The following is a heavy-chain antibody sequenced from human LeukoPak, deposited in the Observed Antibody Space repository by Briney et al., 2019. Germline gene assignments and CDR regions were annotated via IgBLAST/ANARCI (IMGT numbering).Heavy chain of an antibody. J-gene: IGHJ4*02. CDR1: GYTFTSYD. D-gene: IGHD6-25*01. CDR3: ARDPSGFDY. Sequence: ASVTVSFTASGYTFTSYDINWVRQATGQGLEWMGWMNPNSGNTGYAQKFQGRVTMTRNTSISTAYMELSSLRSEDTAVYYCARDPSGFDYWGQGTLVTVSS. CDR2: MNPNSGNT. V-gene: IGHV1-8*01.